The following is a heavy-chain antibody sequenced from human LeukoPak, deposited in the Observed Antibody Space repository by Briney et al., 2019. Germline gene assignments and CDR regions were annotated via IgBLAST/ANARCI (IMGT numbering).Heavy chain of an antibody. D-gene: IGHD3-3*01. V-gene: IGHV4-38-2*01. J-gene: IGHJ6*03. CDR3: ARARGTAIFGVVILDYYMDI. CDR2: IFQTGTT. CDR1: GYSISSNYY. Sequence: SETLSLTCAVSGYSISSNYYWGWIRQPPGKGLEWIASIFQTGTTNYNLSLKSRVTISVDTSKNQFSLKLSSVSAADTAVYYCARARGTAIFGVVILDYYMDIWGKGATVTVSS.